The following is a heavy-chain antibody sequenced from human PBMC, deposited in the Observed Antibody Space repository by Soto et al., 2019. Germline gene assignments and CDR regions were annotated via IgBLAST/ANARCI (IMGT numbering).Heavy chain of an antibody. D-gene: IGHD3-10*01. Sequence: QVQLVESGGGVVQPGRSLRLSCAASGFTFSSYGMHWVRQAPGKGLEWVAVIWYDGSNKYYADSVKGRFTISRDNSKTTLYLQMTSLRAEDTAVYYCARDRGGAFDIWGQGTMVTVSS. J-gene: IGHJ3*02. CDR2: IWYDGSNK. CDR3: ARDRGGAFDI. CDR1: GFTFSSYG. V-gene: IGHV3-33*01.